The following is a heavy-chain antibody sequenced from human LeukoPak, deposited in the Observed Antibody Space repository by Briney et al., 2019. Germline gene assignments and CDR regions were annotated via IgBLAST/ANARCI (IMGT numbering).Heavy chain of an antibody. CDR2: IYPGDSDI. CDR3: ARHLGGEFYYMDV. CDR1: GYRFNSYW. V-gene: IGHV5-51*01. J-gene: IGHJ6*03. Sequence: GESLKISCKGSGYRFNSYWIGWVRQVPGKGLEWMGVIYPGDSDIRYSPSFQGHVIISADKSISTAHLQWSSLKASDTAMYYCARHLGGEFYYMDVWGKGTTVTVSS. D-gene: IGHD3-16*01.